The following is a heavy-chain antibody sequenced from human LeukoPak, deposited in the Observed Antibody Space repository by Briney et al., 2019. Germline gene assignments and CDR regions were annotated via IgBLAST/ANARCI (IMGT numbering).Heavy chain of an antibody. Sequence: GASVKVSCKASGYTFTSYYMHWVRQAPGQGLEWMGWINPNSGATNFAQKFQGRVTMTRDTSISTVYMEMRRLRSDDTAIYYCATPGGIGSYYRYWGQGTLVTVSP. V-gene: IGHV1-2*02. CDR3: ATPGGIGSYYRY. CDR1: GYTFTSYY. D-gene: IGHD1-26*01. J-gene: IGHJ4*02. CDR2: INPNSGAT.